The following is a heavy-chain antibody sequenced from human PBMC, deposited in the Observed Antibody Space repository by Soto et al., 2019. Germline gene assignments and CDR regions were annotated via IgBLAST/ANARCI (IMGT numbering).Heavy chain of an antibody. CDR3: AHLMITYGGVIGDDAFDM. V-gene: IGHV2-5*02. CDR2: IYWDEDR. Sequence: QITLKESGPTLVKPTETLTLTCTFSGFSLSTRGVGVGWIRQPPGKALEWLAVIYWDEDRRYSTSLKSRLIITKDTSKNQVFLIMTNMDPVDTATYYCAHLMITYGGVIGDDAFDMWGQGTLVTVSS. CDR1: GFSLSTRGVG. J-gene: IGHJ3*02. D-gene: IGHD3-16*02.